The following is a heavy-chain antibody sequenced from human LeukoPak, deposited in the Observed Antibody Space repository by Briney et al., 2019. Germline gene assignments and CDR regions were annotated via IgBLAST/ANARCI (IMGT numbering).Heavy chain of an antibody. V-gene: IGHV1-46*01. CDR3: ARDQEGFDY. Sequence: ASVKVSCKASGYTFTSNYIYWVRQAPGQGLEWMGMIYPRDGSTSYAQKFQGRVTVTRDTSTSTVHMELSGLRSEDTAVYYCARDQEGFDYWGQGTLVTVSS. J-gene: IGHJ4*02. CDR1: GYTFTSNY. CDR2: IYPRDGST.